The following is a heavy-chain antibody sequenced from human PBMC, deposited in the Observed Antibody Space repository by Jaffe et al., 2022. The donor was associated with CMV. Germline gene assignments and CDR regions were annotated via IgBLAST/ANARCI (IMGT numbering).Heavy chain of an antibody. V-gene: IGHV4-61*01. CDR2: IYYSGST. J-gene: IGHJ4*02. CDR1: RGSVSSNNFS. D-gene: IGHD3-16*01. CDR3: ASEEGYDYGGPRGRFDY. Sequence: QVQLQESGPGLVKPSETLSLTCTVSRGSVSSNNFSWSWIRQPPGKGLEWIGYIYYSGSTKYKPSLKSRVTISVDTSKNEFSLKVRSVTAADTAVYYCASEEGYDYGGPRGRFDYWGQGTLVTVSS.